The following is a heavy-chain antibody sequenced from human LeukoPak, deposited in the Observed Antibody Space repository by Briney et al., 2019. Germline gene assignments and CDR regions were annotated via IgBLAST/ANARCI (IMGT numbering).Heavy chain of an antibody. J-gene: IGHJ4*02. CDR2: IKQDGSEK. V-gene: IGHV3-7*01. CDR1: GFTFSNYV. CDR3: ARAPSYSSGWYGGSDYFDY. D-gene: IGHD6-19*01. Sequence: GGSLRLSCAASGFTFSNYVMSWVRQAPGKGLEWVANIKQDGSEKYYVDSVKGRFTISRDNAKNSLYLQMNSLRAEDTAVYYCARAPSYSSGWYGGSDYFDYWGQGTLVTVSS.